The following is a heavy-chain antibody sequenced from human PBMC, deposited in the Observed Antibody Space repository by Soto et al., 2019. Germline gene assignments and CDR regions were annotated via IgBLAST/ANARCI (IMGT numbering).Heavy chain of an antibody. D-gene: IGHD2-15*01. CDR1: GGSVSIGTYS. CDR3: ARTSGYCSGGTCFPFDY. CDR2: IYHSGSF. V-gene: IGHV4-30-2*01. Sequence: PSETLSLTCDVSGGSVSIGTYSRNWIRQPPGKGLEWIGYIYHSGSFYYNPSLKSRVTISIDRSKNQFSLNLNSVTAADTAVYYCARTSGYCSGGTCFPFDYWGRGTLVTVSS. J-gene: IGHJ4*02.